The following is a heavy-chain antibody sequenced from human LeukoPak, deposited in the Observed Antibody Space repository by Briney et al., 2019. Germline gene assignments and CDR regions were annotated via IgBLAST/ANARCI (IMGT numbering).Heavy chain of an antibody. Sequence: SETLSLTCTVSGGSISSSSYYWGWIRQPPGKGLEWIGSIYHSGSTYYNPSLKSRVTISVDTSKNQFSLKLSSVTAADTAVYYCATTMIAEYYFDYWGQGTLVTVSS. V-gene: IGHV4-39*07. CDR1: GGSISSSSYY. D-gene: IGHD3-22*01. J-gene: IGHJ4*02. CDR2: IYHSGST. CDR3: ATTMIAEYYFDY.